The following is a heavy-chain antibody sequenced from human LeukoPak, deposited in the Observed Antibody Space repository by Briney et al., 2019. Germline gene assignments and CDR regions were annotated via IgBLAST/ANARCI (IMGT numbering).Heavy chain of an antibody. CDR3: VKGGGNVRRYIEY. V-gene: IGHV3-23*01. D-gene: IGHD4-23*01. CDR1: GFTFSSYA. J-gene: IGHJ4*02. CDR2: ISVNGGTT. Sequence: GGSLRLSCAASGFTFSSYAMTWVRQAPGKGLEWVSSISVNGGTTYYADSVKGRFTISRDSSKNTLYLQVNSLRAEDTAVYYCVKGGGNVRRYIEYWGQGTLVTVSS.